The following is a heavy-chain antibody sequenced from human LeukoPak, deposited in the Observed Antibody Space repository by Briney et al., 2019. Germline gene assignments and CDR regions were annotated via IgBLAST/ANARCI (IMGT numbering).Heavy chain of an antibody. V-gene: IGHV3-23*01. CDR2: ISDSGGST. CDR3: AKGAIFGVVMGGDYFDY. CDR1: GFTFSSYA. J-gene: IGHJ4*02. D-gene: IGHD3-3*01. Sequence: GGSLRLSCAASGFTFSSYAMSWVRQAPGKGLEWVSAISDSGGSTYYADSVKGRFTISRDNSKNTLYLQMSSLRAEDTAVYYCAKGAIFGVVMGGDYFDYWGQGTLVTVSS.